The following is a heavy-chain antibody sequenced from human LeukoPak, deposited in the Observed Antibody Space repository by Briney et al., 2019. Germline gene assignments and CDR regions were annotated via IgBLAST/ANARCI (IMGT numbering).Heavy chain of an antibody. CDR2: IDNGGTT. CDR1: GFTISVNS. D-gene: IGHD3-10*01. Sequence: GGSLSLSCAASGFTISVNSMIWVRQAPGKGLECVSIIDNGGTTYYPDSVKGRFTISRDNSENTLSLQMNSLRAEDTAFYYCARHSGSGLIHPWGQGTLVTVSS. J-gene: IGHJ5*02. V-gene: IGHV3-53*01. CDR3: ARHSGSGLIHP.